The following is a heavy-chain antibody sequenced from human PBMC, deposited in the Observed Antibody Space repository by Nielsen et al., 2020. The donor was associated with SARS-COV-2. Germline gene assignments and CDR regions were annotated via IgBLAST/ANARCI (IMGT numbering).Heavy chain of an antibody. CDR3: ARDELLNWGWDD. Sequence: GGSLRLSCAASGFTFSSYSMNWVRQAPGKGLEWVSYISSSSSYIYYSDSVKGRFTISRDNAKNSLYLQMNSLRAEDTAVYYCARDELLNWGWDDWGQGTLVTVSS. D-gene: IGHD7-27*01. J-gene: IGHJ4*02. CDR2: ISSSSSYI. V-gene: IGHV3-21*01. CDR1: GFTFSSYS.